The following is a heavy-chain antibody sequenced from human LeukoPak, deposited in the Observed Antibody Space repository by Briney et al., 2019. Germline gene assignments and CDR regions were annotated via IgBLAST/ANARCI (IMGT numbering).Heavy chain of an antibody. D-gene: IGHD5-18*01. CDR2: IYHSGST. J-gene: IGHJ5*02. V-gene: IGHV4-30-2*01. Sequence: SQTLSLTCAVSGGSISSGGYSWSWIRQPPGKGLEWIGYIYHSGSTYYNPSLKSRVTISVDRSKNQFSLKLSSVTAADTAVYYCARTFYVDTAMVFDPWGQGTLVTVSS. CDR3: ARTFYVDTAMVFDP. CDR1: GGSISSGGYS.